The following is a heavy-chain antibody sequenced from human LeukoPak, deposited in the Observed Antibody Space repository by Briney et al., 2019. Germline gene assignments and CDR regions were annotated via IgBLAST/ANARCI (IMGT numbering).Heavy chain of an antibody. CDR2: IRYDGSNK. V-gene: IGHV3-30*02. CDR1: GFTFSSYS. J-gene: IGHJ3*02. D-gene: IGHD3-9*01. Sequence: GGSLRLSCAASGFTFSSYSMNWVRQAPGKGLEWVAFIRYDGSNKYYADSVKGRFTISRDNSKNTLYLQMNSLRAEDTAVYYCAKAPFYDILTGPLFDIWGQGTMVTVSS. CDR3: AKAPFYDILTGPLFDI.